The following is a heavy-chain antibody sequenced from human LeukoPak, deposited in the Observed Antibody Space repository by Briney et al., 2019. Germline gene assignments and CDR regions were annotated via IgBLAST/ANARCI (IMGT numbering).Heavy chain of an antibody. D-gene: IGHD3-16*01. CDR3: AREGHTYGSDY. Sequence: GGSLRLSCAASGFTFSDYYMSWDRQAPGKGLEWISYVSQSGTTIYYAESVKGRFTISRDNGKNSLYLQMNSLRADDTAIYYCAREGHTYGSDYWGQGTLVTVSS. J-gene: IGHJ4*02. V-gene: IGHV3-11*01. CDR1: GFTFSDYY. CDR2: VSQSGTTI.